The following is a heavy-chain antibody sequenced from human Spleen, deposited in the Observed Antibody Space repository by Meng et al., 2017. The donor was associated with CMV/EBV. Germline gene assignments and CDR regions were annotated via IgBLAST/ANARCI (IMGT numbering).Heavy chain of an antibody. V-gene: IGHV1-69*05. J-gene: IGHJ4*02. CDR2: IIPIFGTA. D-gene: IGHD3-10*01. CDR1: GGTFSSYA. CDR3: ARGAYFGAGSYVFDE. Sequence: SVKVSCKASGGTFSSYAISWVRQAPGQGLEWMGGIIPIFGTANYAQKFQGRVTITTDESTSTAYMEMRSLRSEDTAVYYCARGAYFGAGSYVFDEWSQGSLVTVSS.